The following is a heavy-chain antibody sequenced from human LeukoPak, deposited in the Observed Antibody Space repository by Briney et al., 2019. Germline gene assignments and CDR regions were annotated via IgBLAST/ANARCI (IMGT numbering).Heavy chain of an antibody. CDR2: IYSGGST. V-gene: IGHV3-53*01. CDR3: ARDYSSGWYYFDY. D-gene: IGHD6-19*01. J-gene: IGHJ4*02. Sequence: PGGSLRLSCAASGFTFSSSAMSWVRQAPGKGLEWVSVIYSGGSTYYADSVKGRFTISRDNSKNTLYLQMNSLRAEDTAVYYCARDYSSGWYYFDYWGQGTLVTVSS. CDR1: GFTFSSSA.